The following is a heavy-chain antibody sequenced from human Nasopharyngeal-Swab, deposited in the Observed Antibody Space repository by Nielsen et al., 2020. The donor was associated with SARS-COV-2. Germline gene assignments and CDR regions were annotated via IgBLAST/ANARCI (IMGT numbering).Heavy chain of an antibody. V-gene: IGHV3-7*01. D-gene: IGHD2-15*01. CDR3: ARVSGMSGYCSGGSCYFDY. CDR1: GFTFSNYW. Sequence: GESLKISCAASGFTFSNYWMSWVRQAPGKGLEWVANIKQDGSEKHYVDSVKGLFTISRDNAKNSLYLQMNSLRAADTAVYYCARVSGMSGYCSGGSCYFDYWGQGTLVTVPQ. J-gene: IGHJ4*02. CDR2: IKQDGSEK.